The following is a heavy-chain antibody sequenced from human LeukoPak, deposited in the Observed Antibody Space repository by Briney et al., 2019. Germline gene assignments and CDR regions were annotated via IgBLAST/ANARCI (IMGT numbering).Heavy chain of an antibody. CDR1: GFTFSSYE. Sequence: PGGSLRLSCAASGFTFSSYEMNWVRQAPGKGLEWVSYISSSGSTIYYADSVMGRFTISRDNAKNSLYLQMNSLRAEDTAAYYCARDMGYSSGWSLDYWGQGTLVTVSS. D-gene: IGHD6-19*01. J-gene: IGHJ4*02. V-gene: IGHV3-48*03. CDR2: ISSSGSTI. CDR3: ARDMGYSSGWSLDY.